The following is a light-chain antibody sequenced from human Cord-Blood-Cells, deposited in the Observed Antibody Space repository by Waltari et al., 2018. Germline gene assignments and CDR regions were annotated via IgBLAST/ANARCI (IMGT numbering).Light chain of an antibody. CDR2: SNN. Sequence: QSLLTQPPSASVTPGQRVTISCSGSSSNIGSNTVNWYQQLPGTDPKLLIYSNNQRPPGVPDRFSGSKSGTSASLAISGLQSEDEADYYCAAWEDSLNGRVFGGGTKLTVL. J-gene: IGLJ3*02. CDR1: SSNIGSNT. CDR3: AAWEDSLNGRV. V-gene: IGLV1-44*01.